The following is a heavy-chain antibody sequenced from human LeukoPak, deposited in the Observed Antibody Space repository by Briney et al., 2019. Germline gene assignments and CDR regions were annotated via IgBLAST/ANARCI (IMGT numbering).Heavy chain of an antibody. V-gene: IGHV5-51*01. CDR1: GYSFTSYW. D-gene: IGHD6-19*01. J-gene: IGHJ4*02. Sequence: GESLKISCKGSGYSFTSYWIGWVRQMPGKGLGGMGIIYPGDSDTRYSPSFQGQVTISADKSISTAYLQWSSLKASDTAMYYCARLTPGYSSGWYAPIDYWGQGTLVTVSS. CDR3: ARLTPGYSSGWYAPIDY. CDR2: IYPGDSDT.